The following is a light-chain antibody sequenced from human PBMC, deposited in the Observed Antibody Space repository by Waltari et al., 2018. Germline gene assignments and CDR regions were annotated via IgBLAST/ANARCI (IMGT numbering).Light chain of an antibody. CDR1: QSVLYSSNNKNY. J-gene: IGKJ2*01. CDR3: QEYYSTPLT. CDR2: WAS. V-gene: IGKV4-1*01. Sequence: DIVMTQSPDSLAVSLGERATIHCKSSQSVLYSSNNKNYVAWYQQKPGQPPKLLISWASTRESGVPDRFSGSGAGTDFTLTISSLQAEDVAVYYCQEYYSTPLTFGQGTKLEIK.